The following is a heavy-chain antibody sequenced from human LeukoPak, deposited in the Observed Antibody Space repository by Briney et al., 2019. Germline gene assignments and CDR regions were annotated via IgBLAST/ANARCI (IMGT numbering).Heavy chain of an antibody. CDR1: GYTFTGYY. J-gene: IGHJ4*02. Sequence: ASVKVSCKASGYTFTGYYMHWVRQAPGQGLEWMGWINPNSGGTNYAQKFQGRVTMTRDTSISTAYMELSRLRSDGTAVYYCARDRDSGSYYDFDYWGQGTLVTVSS. V-gene: IGHV1-2*02. CDR3: ARDRDSGSYYDFDY. CDR2: INPNSGGT. D-gene: IGHD1-26*01.